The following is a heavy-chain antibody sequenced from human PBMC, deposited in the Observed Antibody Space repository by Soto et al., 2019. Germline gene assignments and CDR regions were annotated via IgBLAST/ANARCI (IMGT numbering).Heavy chain of an antibody. CDR2: VSSDGRVK. V-gene: IGHV3-33*03. Sequence: QVQLVESGGGLAQPGRSLRLSCAASGFTFSRYGMHWVRQAPGKGPEWVAVVSSDGRVKYYADSVKGRFTISRDNSKNTLFLQMSSLRAEDTAVYYCTKENNGDYSNSKWAFDDWGQGSLVIVSS. CDR1: GFTFSRYG. CDR3: TKENNGDYSNSKWAFDD. J-gene: IGHJ4*02. D-gene: IGHD2-21*02.